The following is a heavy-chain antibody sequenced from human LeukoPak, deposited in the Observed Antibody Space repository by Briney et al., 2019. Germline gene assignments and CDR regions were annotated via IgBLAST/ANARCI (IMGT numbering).Heavy chain of an antibody. CDR2: ISSSSSYI. V-gene: IGHV3-21*01. CDR3: ARDGDTVIIPADLDY. CDR1: GFTFSSYS. J-gene: IGHJ4*02. Sequence: GGSLRLSCAASGFTFSSYSMNWVRQAPGKGLEWVSSISSSSSYIYYADSVKGRFTISRDNAKNSLYLQMNSLTAEDTAVYYCARDGDTVIIPADLDYWGQGTLVTVSS. D-gene: IGHD2-2*01.